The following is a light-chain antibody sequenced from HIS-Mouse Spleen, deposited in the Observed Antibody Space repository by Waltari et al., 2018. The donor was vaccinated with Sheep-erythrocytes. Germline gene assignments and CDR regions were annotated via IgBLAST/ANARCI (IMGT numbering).Light chain of an antibody. V-gene: IGLV3-21*02. J-gene: IGLJ1*01. CDR3: QVWDSSSDHPYV. CDR2: DDS. Sequence: SYVLTQPPSVSVAPGQTARLTCGGNNIGSKRVHWSQQRPGHAPVLVVYDDSDRPSGIPERFSCSNSGNTATLPISRVEAGDEADYYCQVWDSSSDHPYVFGTGTKVTVL. CDR1: NIGSKR.